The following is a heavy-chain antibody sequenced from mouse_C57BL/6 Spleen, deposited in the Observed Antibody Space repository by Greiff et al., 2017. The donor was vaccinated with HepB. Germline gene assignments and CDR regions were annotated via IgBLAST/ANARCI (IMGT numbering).Heavy chain of an antibody. Sequence: VQLKESGAELVRPGASVKLSCTASGFNIKDDYMHWVKQRPEQGLEWIGWIDPENGDTEYASKFQGKATITADTSSNTAYLQLSSLTSEDTAVYYCTTAYSNYYFDYWGQGTTLTVSS. J-gene: IGHJ2*01. V-gene: IGHV14-4*01. CDR3: TTAYSNYYFDY. D-gene: IGHD2-5*01. CDR2: IDPENGDT. CDR1: GFNIKDDY.